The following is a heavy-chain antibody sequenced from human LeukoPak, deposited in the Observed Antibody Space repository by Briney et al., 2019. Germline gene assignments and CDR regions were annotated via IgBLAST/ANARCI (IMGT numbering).Heavy chain of an antibody. J-gene: IGHJ4*02. V-gene: IGHV3-7*03. CDR3: ARARLRATTMYYFDY. D-gene: IGHD4-11*01. CDR1: GFTFSNFW. Sequence: GGSLRLSCAASGFTFSNFWMTWVRQAPGKGLEWVANIDQDGSGKYYVDSVEGRFTISRDNAKNSLYLQMNSLRAEDTAVYYCARARLRATTMYYFDYWSQETLVTVSS. CDR2: IDQDGSGK.